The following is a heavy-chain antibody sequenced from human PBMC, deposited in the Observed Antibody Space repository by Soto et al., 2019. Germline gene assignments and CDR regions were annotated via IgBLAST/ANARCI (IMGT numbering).Heavy chain of an antibody. Sequence: QVQLQESGPGLVKASETLSLTCTVSGGSISSYYWSWIRQPPGKGLEWIGYIYYSGSTLYNPSLMSRVTISVVTSKNQFSLRLRSVTAADTAMYYCASDSGYDLEYFHHWGQGTMVSVSS. D-gene: IGHD5-12*01. V-gene: IGHV4-59*08. CDR1: GGSISSYY. J-gene: IGHJ1*01. CDR3: ASDSGYDLEYFHH. CDR2: IYYSGST.